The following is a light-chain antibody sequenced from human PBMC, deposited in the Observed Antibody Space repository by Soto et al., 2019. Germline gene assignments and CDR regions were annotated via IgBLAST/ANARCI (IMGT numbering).Light chain of an antibody. V-gene: IGKV1-5*01. J-gene: IGKJ5*01. CDR1: QSISSW. CDR2: DAS. CDR3: QQYSHLIT. Sequence: DIQMTQSPSTLSASVGDRVTITCRASQSISSWLAWYQQKPGKAPKLLIYDASNLETGVPSRFSGSGSGTDFTFTIISLQPEDIATYYCQQYSHLITFGQGTRREIK.